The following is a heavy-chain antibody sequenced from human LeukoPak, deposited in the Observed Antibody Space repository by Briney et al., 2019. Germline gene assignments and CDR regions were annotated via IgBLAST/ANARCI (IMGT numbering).Heavy chain of an antibody. V-gene: IGHV4-4*07. D-gene: IGHD2-15*01. J-gene: IGHJ6*03. CDR1: GGSISSYY. CDR3: ARDYFHCSGGSCYSTIGYMDV. Sequence: PSETLSLTCTVSGGSISSYYWSWIRQPAGKGLEWIGRIYTSGSTNYNPSLKSRVTMSVDTSKNQFSLKLSSVTAADTAVYYCARDYFHCSGGSCYSTIGYMDVWGKGTTVTISS. CDR2: IYTSGST.